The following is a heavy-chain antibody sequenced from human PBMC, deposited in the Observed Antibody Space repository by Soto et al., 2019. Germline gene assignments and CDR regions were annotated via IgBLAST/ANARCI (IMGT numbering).Heavy chain of an antibody. CDR1: GFTIRGYT. CDR2: ISYDGTYK. V-gene: IGHV3-30-3*01. J-gene: IGHJ5*02. D-gene: IGHD3-3*01. Sequence: GRSLRFSCAASGFTIRGYTMHWVRQSPGRGLEWVAVISYDGTYKYYAVSVRGRSTISRDNSKNMLYLQMNSLRAEDAALYYCARVFASNWFDPWGHGTLVTVSS. CDR3: ARVFASNWFDP.